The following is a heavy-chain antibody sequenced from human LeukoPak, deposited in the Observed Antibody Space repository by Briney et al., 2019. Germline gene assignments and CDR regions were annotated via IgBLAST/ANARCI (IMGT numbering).Heavy chain of an antibody. J-gene: IGHJ6*02. Sequence: GASVKVSCKASGHTFTGYYMHWVRQAPGQGLEWMGWINPNSGGTNYAQKFQGRVTMTRDTSINTAYMELSRLRSDDTAVYYCARVFDSSGYSKTPYYGMDVWGQGTTVTVSS. CDR3: ARVFDSSGYSKTPYYGMDV. D-gene: IGHD3-22*01. V-gene: IGHV1-2*02. CDR2: INPNSGGT. CDR1: GHTFTGYY.